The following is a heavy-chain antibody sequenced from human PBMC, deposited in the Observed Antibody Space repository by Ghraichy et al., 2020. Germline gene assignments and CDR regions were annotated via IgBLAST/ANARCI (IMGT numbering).Heavy chain of an antibody. V-gene: IGHV3-23*01. CDR2: ISASGGIT. Sequence: GESLNISCAASGFTFSSYAMSWVRQAPGKGLEWVSVISASGGITDYADSVKGRFTISRDNSKNTLYLQMNSLRAEDTAVYYCAKDLPYYYDSSGYYYDWYFDLWGRGTLVTVSS. CDR1: GFTFSSYA. J-gene: IGHJ2*01. CDR3: AKDLPYYYDSSGYYYDWYFDL. D-gene: IGHD3-22*01.